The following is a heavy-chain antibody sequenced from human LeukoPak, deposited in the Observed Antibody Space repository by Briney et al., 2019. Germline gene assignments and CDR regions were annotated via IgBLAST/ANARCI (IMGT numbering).Heavy chain of an antibody. D-gene: IGHD1-26*01. J-gene: IGHJ4*02. Sequence: PGGSLRLSCAASGFTFSSYAMIWVRQAQGKGLEWVSTITSSGGSTYYADSVKGRFTISRDNSKNTLYLQMSSLRAEDTAIYFCAKLVSGSYRYFHYWGQGTLVTVSS. CDR1: GFTFSSYA. CDR3: AKLVSGSYRYFHY. V-gene: IGHV3-23*01. CDR2: ITSSGGST.